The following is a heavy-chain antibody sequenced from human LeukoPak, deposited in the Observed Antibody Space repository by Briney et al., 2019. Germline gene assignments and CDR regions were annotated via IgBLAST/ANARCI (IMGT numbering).Heavy chain of an antibody. J-gene: IGHJ6*02. Sequence: GWSLRLSCAASGFTFSSYWMNWARQAPGKGLEWVASINHNGNVNYYVDSVKGRFTISRDNAKNSLYLQMSNLRAEDTAVYFCARGGGLDVWGQGATVTVSS. D-gene: IGHD3-16*01. CDR2: INHNGNVN. CDR1: GFTFSSYW. V-gene: IGHV3-7*03. CDR3: ARGGGLDV.